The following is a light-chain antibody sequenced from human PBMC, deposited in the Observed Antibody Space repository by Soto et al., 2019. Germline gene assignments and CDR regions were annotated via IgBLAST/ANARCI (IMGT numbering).Light chain of an antibody. CDR2: EVS. J-gene: IGLJ2*01. CDR1: SSDVGSYNL. CDR3: CSYAGSSTSVV. Sequence: QSVLTQPASVSGSPGQSITISCTGTSSDVGSYNLVSWYQQHPGKAPKLMIYEVSKRPSGVSNRFSGSKSGNTASLTISGLHAEDEADYYCCSYAGSSTSVVFGGGTKLTVL. V-gene: IGLV2-23*02.